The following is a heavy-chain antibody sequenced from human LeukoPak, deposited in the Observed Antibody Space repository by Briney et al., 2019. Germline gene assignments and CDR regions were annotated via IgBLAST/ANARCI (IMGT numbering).Heavy chain of an antibody. CDR2: IYPGDSDT. CDR1: GYSFSSYW. CDR3: ARLKGLAAAWDWFDP. D-gene: IGHD6-13*01. Sequence: GESLKISCKGSGYSFSSYWIGWVRQMPGKGLEWMGIIYPGDSDTRYSPSFQGQVTISADKSIGTAYLQWSSLRASDTAMYYCARLKGLAAAWDWFDPWGQGTLVTVSS. J-gene: IGHJ5*02. V-gene: IGHV5-51*01.